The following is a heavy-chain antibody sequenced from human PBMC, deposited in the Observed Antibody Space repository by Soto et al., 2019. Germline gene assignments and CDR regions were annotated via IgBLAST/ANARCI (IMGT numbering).Heavy chain of an antibody. CDR3: AKVSRPSRISTPDFDY. V-gene: IGHV1-18*01. J-gene: IGHJ4*02. CDR2: ISAYNGNT. CDR1: GFTFTSYA. Sequence: ASVKVSCKASGFTFTSYAITWVRQAPGQGLEWMGWISAYNGNTKYAQNLQGRVTMTTDTSTSTAYMELGSLTSEDTAVYYCAKVSRPSRISTPDFDYWGQGTLVTVSS.